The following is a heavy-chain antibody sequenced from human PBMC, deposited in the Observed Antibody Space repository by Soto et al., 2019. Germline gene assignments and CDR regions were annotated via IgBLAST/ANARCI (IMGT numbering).Heavy chain of an antibody. Sequence: SETLSLTCTVSGASVSNYYWNWVRQPPGKGLEWIGYIHYTGDSKYNPSLKSRVTMSVDTSKNQFSLKMTSVTAADTAVYYCARWGHPAVKAYDIWGQGAMVTVSS. D-gene: IGHD2-21*01. J-gene: IGHJ3*02. CDR3: ARWGHPAVKAYDI. V-gene: IGHV4-59*02. CDR2: IHYTGDS. CDR1: GASVSNYY.